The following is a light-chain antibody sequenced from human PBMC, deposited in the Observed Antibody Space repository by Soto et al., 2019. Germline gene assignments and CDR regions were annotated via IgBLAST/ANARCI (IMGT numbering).Light chain of an antibody. CDR2: DAS. CDR1: QSVSSY. V-gene: IGKV3-11*01. CDR3: QKRSNWPPVT. Sequence: EIVLTQSPATLSLSLGERATLSCRASQSVSSYLAWYQQKPGQAPRLLIYDASNRATGIPDRFSGSGSGTDFTLTISRLEPEDFAVYYCQKRSNWPPVTFGQGTRLEIK. J-gene: IGKJ5*01.